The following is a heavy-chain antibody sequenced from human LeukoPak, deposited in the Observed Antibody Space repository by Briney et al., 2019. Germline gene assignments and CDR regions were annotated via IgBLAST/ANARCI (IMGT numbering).Heavy chain of an antibody. CDR2: INSNGSST. Sequence: GGSLRLSCAASGFTFSSYWMHWVRQAPGKGLVWVSRINSNGSSTSYADSVKGRFTISRDNAKNSLYLQMNSLRAEDTAVYYCARGVRVWGTYRYSGYAFDIWGQGTMVTVSS. V-gene: IGHV3-74*01. D-gene: IGHD3-16*02. CDR1: GFTFSSYW. CDR3: ARGVRVWGTYRYSGYAFDI. J-gene: IGHJ3*02.